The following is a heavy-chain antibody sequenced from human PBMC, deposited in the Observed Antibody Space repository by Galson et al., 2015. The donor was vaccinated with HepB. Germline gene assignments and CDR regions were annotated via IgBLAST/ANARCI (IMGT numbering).Heavy chain of an antibody. Sequence: SLRLSCAASGFTFNNFWMNWIRQAPGKGLVWVSRIYNDGRTTHYADSVKGRFIISRDNAKNMLYLQMNSLRVEDTGLYYCARDSPDYWGPGTLVTVSS. CDR2: IYNDGRTT. J-gene: IGHJ4*02. V-gene: IGHV3-74*01. CDR3: ARDSPDY. CDR1: GFTFNNFW.